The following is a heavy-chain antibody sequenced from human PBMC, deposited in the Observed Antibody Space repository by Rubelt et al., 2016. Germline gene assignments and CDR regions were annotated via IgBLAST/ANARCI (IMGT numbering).Heavy chain of an antibody. CDR2: INPSGGNT. CDR3: ARVRQLSDY. J-gene: IGHJ4*02. Sequence: GDSVGISCKASGYTFISHYIHWVRQAPGQGPEWMGIINPSGGNTNYAQKFQGRVTMTRDTSTGTVYMELSSLRSEDTAVYYCARVRQLSDYWGQGTLVTVSS. D-gene: IGHD6-6*01. V-gene: IGHV1-46*01. CDR1: GYTFISHY.